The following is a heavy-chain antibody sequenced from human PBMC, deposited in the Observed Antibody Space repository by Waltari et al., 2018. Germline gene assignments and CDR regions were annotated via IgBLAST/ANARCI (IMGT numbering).Heavy chain of an antibody. CDR3: ATYIGASLGTAAFDV. CDR1: VVSITTNRHY. V-gene: IGHV4-39*01. D-gene: IGHD5-12*01. CDR2: NSYNGDT. Sequence: QLQLQESGPGLVKPSETLSLTCSVSVVSITTNRHYWGWIRQPPGQGLEWIGTNSYNGDTYSGPSLRSRVTIFRDTSKNQLSLKLGSVTAADTAFYYCATYIGASLGTAAFDVWGQGTMVTVSS. J-gene: IGHJ3*01.